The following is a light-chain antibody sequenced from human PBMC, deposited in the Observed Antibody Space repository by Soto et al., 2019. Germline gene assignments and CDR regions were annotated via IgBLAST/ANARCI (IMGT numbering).Light chain of an antibody. CDR2: DVS. V-gene: IGLV2-14*01. CDR3: NSYRSTSARYV. J-gene: IGLJ1*01. Sequence: QSVLTKPASVTGSPGESITISCTGTNIDVGGYNYVSWYQQHPGKAPRLIISDVSNRPSGVSNRFSGSKSGNTASLTISGLQAEDEADYYCNSYRSTSARYVFGTGTKVTVL. CDR1: NIDVGGYNY.